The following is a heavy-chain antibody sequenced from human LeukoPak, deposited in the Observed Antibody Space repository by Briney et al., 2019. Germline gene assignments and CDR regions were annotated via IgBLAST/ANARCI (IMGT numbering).Heavy chain of an antibody. CDR1: GYSFTSYW. CDR2: IYPGDSDT. Sequence: GESLKIPCKGSGYSFTSYWIGWVRQMPGKGLEWMGIIYPGDSDTRYSPSFQGQVTISADESISTAYLQWSSLKASDTAMYYCARQSCGGDCYSDDAFDIWGQGTMVTVSS. CDR3: ARQSCGGDCYSDDAFDI. J-gene: IGHJ3*02. D-gene: IGHD2-21*02. V-gene: IGHV5-51*01.